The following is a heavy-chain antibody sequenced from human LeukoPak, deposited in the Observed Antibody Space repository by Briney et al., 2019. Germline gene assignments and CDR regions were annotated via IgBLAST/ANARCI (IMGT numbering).Heavy chain of an antibody. Sequence: GASVKVSCKASGGTFSSYAISWVRQAPGQGLEWMGGIIPIFGTANYAQKFQGRVTITTDEPTSTAYMELSSLRSEDTAVYYCARVIGYGDYYYYYMDVWGKGTTVTVSS. J-gene: IGHJ6*03. CDR2: IIPIFGTA. CDR1: GGTFSSYA. V-gene: IGHV1-69*05. CDR3: ARVIGYGDYYYYYMDV. D-gene: IGHD5-18*01.